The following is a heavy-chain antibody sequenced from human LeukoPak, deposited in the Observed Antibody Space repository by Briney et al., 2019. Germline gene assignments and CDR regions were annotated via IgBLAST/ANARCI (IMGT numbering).Heavy chain of an antibody. Sequence: SVKVSCKASGGTFSSYAISWVRQAPGQGLEWMGGIIPIFGTANYAQKFQGRVTITADESTSTAYMELSSLRSEDTAVYYCARGGWLPSVWFDPWGQGTLVTVSS. J-gene: IGHJ5*02. D-gene: IGHD5-12*01. V-gene: IGHV1-69*13. CDR1: GGTFSSYA. CDR2: IIPIFGTA. CDR3: ARGGWLPSVWFDP.